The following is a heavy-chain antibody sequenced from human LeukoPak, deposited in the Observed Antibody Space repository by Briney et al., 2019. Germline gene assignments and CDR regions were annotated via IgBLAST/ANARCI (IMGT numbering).Heavy chain of an antibody. CDR1: GFTFSNDG. Sequence: PGGSLRLSCAASGFTFSNDGMSWVRQAPGKRPEWISYINSRSSDIHYADSVKGRFTISRDNAKNSLFLQMNSLRAEDTAVYYCARVLRYCSGGNCYSGGLGYMDVWGKGTTVTISS. V-gene: IGHV3-21*05. J-gene: IGHJ6*03. D-gene: IGHD2-15*01. CDR3: ARVLRYCSGGNCYSGGLGYMDV. CDR2: INSRSSDI.